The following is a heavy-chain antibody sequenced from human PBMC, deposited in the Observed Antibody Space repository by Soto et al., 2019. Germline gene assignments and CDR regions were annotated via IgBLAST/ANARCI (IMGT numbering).Heavy chain of an antibody. CDR1: GITCSNAW. Sequence: EVQLVESGGGLVKPGGSLRLSCAASGITCSNAWMTWVRQAPGKGLEWVGRIKSITDGGTTDYAAPVKGRFTISRDDSKDILYLQMNNLRTEDTAVYHCTTESADIVVVPATFGMDVWGQGTTLTVSS. J-gene: IGHJ6*02. D-gene: IGHD2-2*01. V-gene: IGHV3-15*01. CDR2: IKSITDGGTT. CDR3: TTESADIVVVPATFGMDV.